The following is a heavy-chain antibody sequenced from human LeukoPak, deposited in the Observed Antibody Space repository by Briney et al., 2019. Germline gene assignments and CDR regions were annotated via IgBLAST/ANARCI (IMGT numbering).Heavy chain of an antibody. V-gene: IGHV3-23*01. D-gene: IGHD3-22*01. CDR2: ITTSGATT. Sequence: GGSLRLSCAASGFTFSIYGMSWVRQAPGKGLEWVFFITTSGATTSYADSVKGRFTISRDNPRNTLYMQMNSLRDEDTALYYCAIMHGYYDGSGYWVQWGQGTLVTVSS. J-gene: IGHJ4*02. CDR1: GFTFSIYG. CDR3: AIMHGYYDGSGYWVQ.